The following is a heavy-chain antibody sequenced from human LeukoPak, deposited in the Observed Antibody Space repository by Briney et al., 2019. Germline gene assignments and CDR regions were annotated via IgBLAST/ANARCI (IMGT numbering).Heavy chain of an antibody. CDR3: ARGVGTGAFDI. J-gene: IGHJ3*02. CDR1: GFTFTDYG. Sequence: GGSLRLSCAASGFTFTDYGMSWVRQAPGKGLEWVSSISSSSSYIYYADSVKGRFTISRDNAKDSLYLQMNSLRAEDTAVYYCARGVGTGAFDIWGQGTMVTVSS. CDR2: ISSSSSYI. V-gene: IGHV3-21*01. D-gene: IGHD3-10*01.